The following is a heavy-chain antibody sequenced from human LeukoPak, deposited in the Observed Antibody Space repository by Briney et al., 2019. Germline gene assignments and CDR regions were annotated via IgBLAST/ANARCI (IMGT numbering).Heavy chain of an antibody. Sequence: GGSLRLSCAVSGFTFSTYSMNWVRQAPGKGLEWVSSISSSSGYIYYADSVKGRFTISRDNAKNSLYLQMNSLRAEDTAVYYCARDLEVAAAPDFWGQGTLVTVSS. CDR2: ISSSSGYI. D-gene: IGHD2-15*01. J-gene: IGHJ4*02. CDR1: GFTFSTYS. V-gene: IGHV3-21*01. CDR3: ARDLEVAAAPDF.